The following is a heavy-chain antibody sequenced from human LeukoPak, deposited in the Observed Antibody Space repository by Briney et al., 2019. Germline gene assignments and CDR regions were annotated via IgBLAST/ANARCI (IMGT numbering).Heavy chain of an antibody. CDR1: GGSISSGGYY. CDR3: ARHSNSTGAFDY. V-gene: IGHV4-39*01. J-gene: IGHJ4*02. Sequence: SETLSLTCTVSGGSISSGGYYWSWIRQPPGKGLEWIGSIYYSGSTYYNPSLKSRVTITVDTSKNQFSLKLSSVTAADTAVYYCARHSNSTGAFDYWGQGTLVTVSS. D-gene: IGHD7-27*01. CDR2: IYYSGST.